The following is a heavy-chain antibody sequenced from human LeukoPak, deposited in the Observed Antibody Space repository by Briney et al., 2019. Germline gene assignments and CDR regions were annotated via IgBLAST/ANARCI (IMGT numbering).Heavy chain of an antibody. CDR1: GFTFSHFW. Sequence: SGGSLRLSCAASGFTFSHFWMSWVRQAPGKGLGWVAYIKKTGSETYYVDSVKGRFTISRDNSKNTLYLQMNSLRAEDTAVYYCAKTVSNYNYGTDVWGQGTTVTVSS. J-gene: IGHJ6*02. D-gene: IGHD4-11*01. CDR3: AKTVSNYNYGTDV. V-gene: IGHV3-7*03. CDR2: IKKTGSET.